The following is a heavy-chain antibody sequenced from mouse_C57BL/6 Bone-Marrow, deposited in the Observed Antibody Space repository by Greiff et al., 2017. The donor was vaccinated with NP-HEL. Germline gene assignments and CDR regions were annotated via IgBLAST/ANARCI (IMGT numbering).Heavy chain of an antibody. V-gene: IGHV5-15*01. D-gene: IGHD6-1*01. CDR3: ARRLGSSLYAMDY. CDR2: ISNLAYSI. J-gene: IGHJ4*01. CDR1: GFTFSDYG. Sequence: EVTLVESGGGLVQPGGSLKLSCAASGFTFSDYGMAWVRQAPRKGPEWVAFISNLAYSIYYADTVTGRFTLSRENAKNTLYLEMSSLRSEDTAMYYCARRLGSSLYAMDYWGQGTSVTVSS.